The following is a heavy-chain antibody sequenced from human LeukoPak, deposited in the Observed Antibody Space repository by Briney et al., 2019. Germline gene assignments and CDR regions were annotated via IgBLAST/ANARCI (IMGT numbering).Heavy chain of an antibody. J-gene: IGHJ6*02. CDR1: GFTVSSDY. D-gene: IGHD5-18*01. CDR3: ARGRLQLWSFPLPYNHYAIDV. Sequence: GGSLRLSCAGSGFTVSSDYMTWVRQAPGKGLEWVAVIYGGGATHHAGSVKGRFTISRDNSKNTVYLQMNSLRTEDTAVYFCARGRLQLWSFPLPYNHYAIDVWGQGTTVTVSS. CDR2: IYGGGAT. V-gene: IGHV3-66*02.